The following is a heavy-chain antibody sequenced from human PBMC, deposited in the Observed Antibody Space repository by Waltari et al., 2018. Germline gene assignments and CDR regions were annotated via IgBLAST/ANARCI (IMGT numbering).Heavy chain of an antibody. CDR3: ARSRILTGYFPNEEFDN. J-gene: IGHJ4*02. Sequence: QVQLVQSGAEVKKPGASVRLSCKASGYTFTSSSITWLRQAPGQGPEWMGVINPGGGSTIYAQKFQGRVTMSRDTSTSTVYMELSSLRSEDTAVHYCARSRILTGYFPNEEFDNWGQGTLVTVSS. D-gene: IGHD3-9*01. CDR2: INPGGGST. V-gene: IGHV1-46*01. CDR1: GYTFTSSS.